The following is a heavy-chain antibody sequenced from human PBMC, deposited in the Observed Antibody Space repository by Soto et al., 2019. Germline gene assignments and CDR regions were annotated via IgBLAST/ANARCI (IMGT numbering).Heavy chain of an antibody. CDR1: GYTFTSYY. V-gene: IGHV1-46*01. CDR3: ARVPIPWVDYYYGMDA. J-gene: IGHJ6*02. CDR2: INPSGGST. Sequence: ASVKVSCKASGYTFTSYYMHWVRQAPGQGLEWMGIINPSGGSTSYAQKFQGRVTMTRDTSTSTVYMELSSLRSEDTAVYYCARVPIPWVDYYYGMDAWGQGTTVTVTS. D-gene: IGHD2-21*01.